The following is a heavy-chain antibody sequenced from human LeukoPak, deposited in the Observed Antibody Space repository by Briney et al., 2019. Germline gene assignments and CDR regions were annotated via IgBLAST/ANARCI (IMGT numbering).Heavy chain of an antibody. Sequence: ASVKVSCKASGYTLTSYYMHWVRQAPGQGLEWRGIINPSGGSTSYAQKFQGRVTMTRDTSISTAYMELSRLRSDDTAVYYCARDPDCSSTSCKNWFDPWGQGTLVTVSS. CDR2: INPSGGST. D-gene: IGHD2-2*01. CDR1: GYTLTSYY. CDR3: ARDPDCSSTSCKNWFDP. J-gene: IGHJ5*02. V-gene: IGHV1-46*01.